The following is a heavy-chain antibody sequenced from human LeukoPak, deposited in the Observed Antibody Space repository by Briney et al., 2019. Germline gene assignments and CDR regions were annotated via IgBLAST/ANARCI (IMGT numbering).Heavy chain of an antibody. D-gene: IGHD3-22*01. Sequence: ASVKVSCKASGYTFTSYAMNWVRQAPGQGLEWMGWINTNTGNPTYAQGFTGRFVFSLDTSVSTAYLQISSLKAEDTAVYYCARALPNYYDSSGTPGAFDIWGQGTMVTVSS. CDR1: GYTFTSYA. J-gene: IGHJ3*02. CDR3: ARALPNYYDSSGTPGAFDI. V-gene: IGHV7-4-1*02. CDR2: INTNTGNP.